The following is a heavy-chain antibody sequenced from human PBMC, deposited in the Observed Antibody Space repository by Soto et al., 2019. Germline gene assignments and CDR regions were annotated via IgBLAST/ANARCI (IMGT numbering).Heavy chain of an antibody. CDR2: LYWDDDK. D-gene: IGHD2-2*01. J-gene: IGHJ3*01. CDR1: GFSLGSIGVG. CDR3: AHTIVVVPTAQDAFDV. V-gene: IGHV2-5*02. Sequence: QITLKESGPALVNPTQPLTLTCTFSGFSLGSIGVGVGWIRQPPGKALEWLGILYWDDDKHYSPSLTSRISSAKDHSKDQVVRTLTNMDPVDTATYYCAHTIVVVPTAQDAFDVWGQGTMVTFSS.